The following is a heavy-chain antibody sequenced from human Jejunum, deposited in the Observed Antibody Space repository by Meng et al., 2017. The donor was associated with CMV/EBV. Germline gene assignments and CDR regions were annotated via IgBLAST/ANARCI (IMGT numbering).Heavy chain of an antibody. CDR3: ANVYYAARDPFDS. D-gene: IGHD4/OR15-4a*01. J-gene: IGHJ4*02. Sequence: KTSGYPFTASYLHWMRQAPGHGLEWMGWINLQNGDTNYAQKFQGRVTMTKDTSNSAAFMELTSLKSDDTAVYYCANVYYAARDPFDSWGQGTVVTVSS. CDR2: INLQNGDT. CDR1: GYPFTASY. V-gene: IGHV1-2*02.